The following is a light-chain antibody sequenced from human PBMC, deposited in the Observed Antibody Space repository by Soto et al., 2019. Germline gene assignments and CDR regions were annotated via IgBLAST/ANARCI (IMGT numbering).Light chain of an antibody. Sequence: DIQMTQSPSTLSASVGDRVTITCRASQSISSWLAWYQQKPGKAPKLLIYKSSSLESGVPSRFSGSGSGTKFTLTISSLQPDDFTTYHCQQYNSYASTFGQGTKVEIK. J-gene: IGKJ1*01. CDR2: KSS. CDR3: QQYNSYAST. CDR1: QSISSW. V-gene: IGKV1-5*03.